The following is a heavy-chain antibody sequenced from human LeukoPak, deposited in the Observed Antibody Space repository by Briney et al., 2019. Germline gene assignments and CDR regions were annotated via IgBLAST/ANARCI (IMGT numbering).Heavy chain of an antibody. CDR3: AKEGSGSLYYLHY. Sequence: EPGGSLRLSCAASGFTFYSYAMSWVRQAPGKGLEWVSAISGTGGTTYYADSAKGRFTISRDNSKNALYLQMNSLRAEDTALYYCAKEGSGSLYYLHYWGQGTLVSVSS. CDR2: ISGTGGTT. V-gene: IGHV3-23*01. CDR1: GFTFYSYA. J-gene: IGHJ4*02. D-gene: IGHD1-26*01.